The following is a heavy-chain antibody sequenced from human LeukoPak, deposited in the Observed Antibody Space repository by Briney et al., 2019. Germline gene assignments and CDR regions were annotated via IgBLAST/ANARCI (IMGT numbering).Heavy chain of an antibody. Sequence: GGSLRLSCAPSGFSLSIYAMTWVRQAPGKGLEWVSRTSGSGDIGLYAESVKGRFTISRANSENTLYLLMNDLRDEDTAVYYCANYRSGGGGYYSGLEHWGQGTLVAVSS. CDR3: ANYRSGGGGYYSGLEH. J-gene: IGHJ1*01. D-gene: IGHD2-15*01. CDR1: GFSLSIYA. V-gene: IGHV3-23*01. CDR2: TSGSGDIG.